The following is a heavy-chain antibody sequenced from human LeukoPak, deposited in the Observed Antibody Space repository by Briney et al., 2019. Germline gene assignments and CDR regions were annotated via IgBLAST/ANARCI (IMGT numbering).Heavy chain of an antibody. D-gene: IGHD5-24*01. CDR3: ARGAMATTPFFDY. CDR1: GGSISSYY. J-gene: IGHJ4*02. CDR2: IYYSGST. V-gene: IGHV4-59*01. Sequence: SETLSLTCTVSGGSISSYYWSWIRQPPGKGLEWIGYIYYSGSTNYNPSLKSRVTMSLDTSRNQFSLKLTSLTAADTAMYYCARGAMATTPFFDYWGQGTLVTVSS.